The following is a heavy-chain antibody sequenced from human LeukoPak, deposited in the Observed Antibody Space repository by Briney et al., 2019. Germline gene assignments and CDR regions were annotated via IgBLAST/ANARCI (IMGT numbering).Heavy chain of an antibody. V-gene: IGHV1-2*02. Sequence: ASVKVSCKASGYTFTGYYMHWVRQAPGQGLEWMGWINPNSGGTNYAQKFQGRVTMTRDTSIDTAYMELSRLRSDDTAVYYCARVGAPRNIVTGFYSDWFFDVWGRGTLVTVSS. J-gene: IGHJ2*01. CDR3: ARVGAPRNIVTGFYSDWFFDV. D-gene: IGHD3-9*01. CDR2: INPNSGGT. CDR1: GYTFTGYY.